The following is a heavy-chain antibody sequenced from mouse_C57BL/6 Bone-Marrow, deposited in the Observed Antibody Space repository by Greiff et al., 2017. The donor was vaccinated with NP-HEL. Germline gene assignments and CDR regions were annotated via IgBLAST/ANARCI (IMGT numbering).Heavy chain of an antibody. CDR1: GYTFTGYW. Sequence: QVQLQQSGAELMKPGASVKLSCKATGYTFTGYWIEWVKQRPGHGLEWIGEILPGSGSTNYTEKFKGKATFTADTSSNTAYMQLSSLTTEDSAIYYCARRGSSGLDYWGQGTTLTVSS. V-gene: IGHV1-9*01. D-gene: IGHD3-2*02. CDR3: ARRGSSGLDY. J-gene: IGHJ2*01. CDR2: ILPGSGST.